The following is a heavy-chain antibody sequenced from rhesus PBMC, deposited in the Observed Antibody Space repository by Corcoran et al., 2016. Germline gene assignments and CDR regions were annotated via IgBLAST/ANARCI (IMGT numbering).Heavy chain of an antibody. CDR1: GGSISGYYY. Sequence: QVQLQQWGEGLVKASETLSLTCAVYGGSISGYYYWSWIRQPPGKGLEWIGSIYGSRAGTNDSPSLKNRVTISKDTSKNQFSLKLSSVTAADTAVYYCARDQCSSGRYYPDYWGQGVLVTVSS. CDR2: IYGSRAGT. D-gene: IGHD3-16*01. J-gene: IGHJ4*01. CDR3: ARDQCSSGRYYPDY. V-gene: IGHV4-73*01.